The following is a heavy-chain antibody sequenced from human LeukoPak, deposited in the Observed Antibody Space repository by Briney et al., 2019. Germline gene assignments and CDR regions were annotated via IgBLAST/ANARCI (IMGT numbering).Heavy chain of an antibody. D-gene: IGHD4-17*01. CDR1: GFTFSSYG. V-gene: IGHV3-23*01. CDR2: IGGSGGST. Sequence: GGSLRLSCVASGFTFSSYGMSWVRQAPGKGLEWVSAIGGSGGSTYYADSVKGRFTISRDNSKNTLYLQMNSLRAEDTAVYYCARDRDGDYDYWGQGTLVTVSS. J-gene: IGHJ4*02. CDR3: ARDRDGDYDY.